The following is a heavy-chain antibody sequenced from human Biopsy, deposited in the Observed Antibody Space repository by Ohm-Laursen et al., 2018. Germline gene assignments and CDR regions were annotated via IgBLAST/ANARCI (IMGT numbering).Heavy chain of an antibody. J-gene: IGHJ4*02. D-gene: IGHD2-21*01. CDR1: GFTFSSHA. V-gene: IGHV3-23*01. Sequence: SLRLSCAASGFTFSSHAMAWVRQAPGKGLEWVSGISDSGDSAYYADAVKGCFTISRDNSRNTLYLQMNRLRAEDTAVYFCTNHYCGGITCLMNFWGQGTLVTVSS. CDR2: ISDSGDSA. CDR3: TNHYCGGITCLMNF.